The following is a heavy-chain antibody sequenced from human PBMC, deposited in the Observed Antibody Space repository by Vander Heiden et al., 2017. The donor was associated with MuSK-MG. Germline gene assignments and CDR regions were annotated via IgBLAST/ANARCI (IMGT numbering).Heavy chain of an antibody. Sequence: QVQLVESGGGVVQPGRSLRLSCAASGFTFSSYGMPWVRQAPGKGLEWVAVIWYDGSNKYYADSVKGRFTISRDNSKNTLYLQMNSLRAEDTAVYYCARGTTVVPPLDYWGQGTLVTVSS. CDR1: GFTFSSYG. J-gene: IGHJ4*02. D-gene: IGHD4-17*01. CDR3: ARGTTVVPPLDY. CDR2: IWYDGSNK. V-gene: IGHV3-33*01.